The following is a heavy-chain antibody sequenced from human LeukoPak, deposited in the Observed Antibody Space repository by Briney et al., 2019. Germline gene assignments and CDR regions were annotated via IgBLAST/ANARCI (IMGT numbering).Heavy chain of an antibody. CDR1: GFTVSSNY. J-gene: IGHJ5*02. V-gene: IGHV3-66*01. Sequence: GGSLRLSCAASGFTVSSNYMSWVRQAPGEGLEWVSVIYSGGSTYYVDSVKGRFTISRDNSKNTLYLQMNSLRAEDTAVYYCARSLSDWFDPWGQGTLVTVSS. CDR2: IYSGGST. CDR3: ARSLSDWFDP.